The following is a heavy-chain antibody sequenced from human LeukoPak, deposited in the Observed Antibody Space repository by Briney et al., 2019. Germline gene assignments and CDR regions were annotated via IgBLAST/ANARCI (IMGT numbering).Heavy chain of an antibody. J-gene: IGHJ6*02. CDR2: IIPILNIP. Sequence: SVKVSCKASGGTFDKSAINWVRQAPGQGLEWMGRIIPILNIPNYAQKLQGRVTIAADKSTSTAYMELSSLRSDDTAVYYCARVIMEVGYYGLEVWGQGTTVTVSS. CDR1: GGTFDKSA. CDR3: ARVIMEVGYYGLEV. V-gene: IGHV1-69*04. D-gene: IGHD2-8*01.